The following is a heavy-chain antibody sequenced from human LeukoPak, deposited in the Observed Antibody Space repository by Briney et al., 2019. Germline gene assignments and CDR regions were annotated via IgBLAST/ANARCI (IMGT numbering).Heavy chain of an antibody. V-gene: IGHV1-69*05. Sequence: SVKVSCKASGGTFSSYAISWVRQAPGQGLEWMGGIIPIFGTANYAQKLQGRVTMTTDTSTSTAYMELRSLRSDDTAVYYCARGSPITGTLKGGFDPWGQGTLVTVSS. CDR2: IIPIFGTA. CDR3: ARGSPITGTLKGGFDP. D-gene: IGHD1-7*01. CDR1: GGTFSSYA. J-gene: IGHJ5*02.